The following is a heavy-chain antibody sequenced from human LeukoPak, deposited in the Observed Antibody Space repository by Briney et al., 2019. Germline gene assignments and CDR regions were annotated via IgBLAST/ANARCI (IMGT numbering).Heavy chain of an antibody. D-gene: IGHD2-15*01. V-gene: IGHV4-39*07. Sequence: SETLSLTCTVSGGSISSTSYYWGWIRQPPGKGLEWIGSIYYSWDTYYNPSLKSRVTISVDTSKNQFSLKLSSVTAADTAVYYCARVKPIVVVVAATYFDYWGQGTLVTVSS. J-gene: IGHJ4*02. CDR1: GGSISSTSYY. CDR2: IYYSWDT. CDR3: ARVKPIVVVVAATYFDY.